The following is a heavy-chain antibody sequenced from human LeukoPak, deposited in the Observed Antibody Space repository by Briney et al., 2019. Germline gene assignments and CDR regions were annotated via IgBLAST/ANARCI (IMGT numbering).Heavy chain of an antibody. Sequence: SVKVSCKASGGTFSSYAISWVRQAPGQGLEWMGGIIPIFGTANYAQKFRGRVTITADKSTRTAYMELSRLRSDDTAVYYCARDLPSELWFGESKTFDYWGQGTLVTVPS. CDR2: IIPIFGTA. D-gene: IGHD3-10*01. V-gene: IGHV1-69*06. CDR1: GGTFSSYA. CDR3: ARDLPSELWFGESKTFDY. J-gene: IGHJ4*02.